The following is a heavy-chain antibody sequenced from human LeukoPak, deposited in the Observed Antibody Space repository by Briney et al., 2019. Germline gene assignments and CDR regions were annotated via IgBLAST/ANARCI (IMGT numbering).Heavy chain of an antibody. CDR3: TKSLDY. Sequence: GGSLRLSCVASGFTFSTSWMDWVRHVPGKGLEWVANIKEDGSETYYVDSAKGRFTISRDNAKKSLYLQMDSLRAEDTAIYYCTKSLDYWGQGTLVTVSS. J-gene: IGHJ4*02. CDR2: IKEDGSET. CDR1: GFTFSTSW. V-gene: IGHV3-7*01.